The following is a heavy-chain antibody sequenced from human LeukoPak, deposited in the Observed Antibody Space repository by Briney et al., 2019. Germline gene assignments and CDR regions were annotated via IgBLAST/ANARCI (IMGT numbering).Heavy chain of an antibody. CDR1: GYTFTSYG. Sequence: GASVKVSCKASGYTFTSYGIGWVRQAPGQGLEWMGWISGYNGNTNYAQQKLQGRVTMTTDTSTSTAYMELRSLRSDDTAAYYCARDLKRGYSSGRYSWGTGSSNDYWGQGTLVTVSS. CDR3: ARDLKRGYSSGRYSWGTGSSNDY. J-gene: IGHJ4*02. D-gene: IGHD6-19*01. V-gene: IGHV1-18*01. CDR2: ISGYNGNT.